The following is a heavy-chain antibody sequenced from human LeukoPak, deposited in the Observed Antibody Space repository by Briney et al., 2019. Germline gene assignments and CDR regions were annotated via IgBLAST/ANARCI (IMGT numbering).Heavy chain of an antibody. V-gene: IGHV4-59*01. CDR3: AITTVTLPPRAFDI. CDR2: IYYSGST. CDR1: GGSISSYY. Sequence: PSETLSLTCTVSGGSISSYYWSWIRQPPGKGLEWIGYIYYSGSTNYNPSLKSRVTISVDTSKNQFSLKLSSVTAADTAVYYCAITTVTLPPRAFDIWGQGTMVTVSS. J-gene: IGHJ3*02. D-gene: IGHD4-17*01.